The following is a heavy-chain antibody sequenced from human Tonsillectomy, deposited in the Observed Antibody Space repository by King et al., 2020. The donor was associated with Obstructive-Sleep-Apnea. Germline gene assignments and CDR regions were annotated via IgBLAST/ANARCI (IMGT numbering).Heavy chain of an antibody. D-gene: IGHD1-26*01. V-gene: IGHV4-59*01. CDR2: IYYSGST. J-gene: IGHJ4*02. CDR1: VGSISSYY. Sequence: VQLQESGPGLVKPSETLSLTCTVSVGSISSYYWSWIRQPPGKGLEGIGYIYYSGSTNYNPSLKSRVTISVDTSKNQFSLKLSSVTAADTAVYYCARAGQWEAFNWGQGTLVTVSS. CDR3: ARAGQWEAFN.